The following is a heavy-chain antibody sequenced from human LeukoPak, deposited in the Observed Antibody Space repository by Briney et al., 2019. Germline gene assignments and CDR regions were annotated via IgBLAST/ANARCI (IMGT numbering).Heavy chain of an antibody. CDR1: GFIFSPYW. CDR2: IKQDGSEK. J-gene: IGHJ4*02. D-gene: IGHD2-15*01. Sequence: GGSLRLSCAASGFIFSPYWVTWVRQAPGMGLEWVANIKQDGSEKYYVDSVKGRFTISRDNAKNSLYLQMNSLRAEDTAVYYCARDRSGSSPYWGQGTLVTVSS. CDR3: ARDRSGSSPY. V-gene: IGHV3-7*01.